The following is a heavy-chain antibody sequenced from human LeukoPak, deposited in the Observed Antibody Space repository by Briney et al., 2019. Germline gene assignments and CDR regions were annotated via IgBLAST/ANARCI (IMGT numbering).Heavy chain of an antibody. CDR1: GGTFSSYA. Sequence: ASVKVSCKASGGTFSSYAISWVRQAPGQGLEWMGGIIPIFGTANYAQKFQGRVTITADESTSTAYMELSSLRSEDTAVYYCARERSHVDILTGYYTYYYYYGMGVWGKGTTVTVSS. D-gene: IGHD3-9*01. CDR2: IIPIFGTA. J-gene: IGHJ6*04. CDR3: ARERSHVDILTGYYTYYYYYGMGV. V-gene: IGHV1-69*13.